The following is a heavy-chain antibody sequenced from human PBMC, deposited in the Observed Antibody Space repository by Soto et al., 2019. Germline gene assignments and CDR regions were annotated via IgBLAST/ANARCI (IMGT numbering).Heavy chain of an antibody. J-gene: IGHJ6*02. CDR2: ISGSGGST. D-gene: IGHD2-2*03. V-gene: IGHV3-23*01. CDR1: GFTFSSYA. Sequence: GGSLRLSCAASGFTFSSYALSWVRQAPGKGLEWVSAISGSGGSTYYADSVKGRFTISRDNSKNTLYLRMNSLRAEDTAVYYCASGGYCSSTSCYGGMDVWGQGTTVTVSS. CDR3: ASGGYCSSTSCYGGMDV.